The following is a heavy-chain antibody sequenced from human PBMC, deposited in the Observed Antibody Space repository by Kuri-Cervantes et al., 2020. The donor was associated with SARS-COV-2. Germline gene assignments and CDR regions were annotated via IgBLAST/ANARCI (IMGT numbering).Heavy chain of an antibody. J-gene: IGHJ6*03. V-gene: IGHV1-8*01. CDR3: ARGRETYYDFWSGPEPYYMDV. D-gene: IGHD3-3*01. CDR1: GYTFTSYD. CDR2: MNPNSGNT. Sequence: ASVKVSCKASGYTFTSYDINWVRQATGQGLEWMGWMNPNSGNTGYAQKFQGRVTMTRNTSISTAYMELSSLRSEDTAVYYCARGRETYYDFWSGPEPYYMDVWGKGTTVTVSS.